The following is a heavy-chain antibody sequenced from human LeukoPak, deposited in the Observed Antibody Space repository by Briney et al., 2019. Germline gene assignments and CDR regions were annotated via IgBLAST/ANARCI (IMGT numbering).Heavy chain of an antibody. D-gene: IGHD3-22*01. J-gene: IGHJ4*02. CDR3: AMTGYYYDSSGQGYFDY. Sequence: SVKVSCKASGGTFSSYAISWVRQAPGHGLEWMGRIIPIFGTANYAQKFQGRVTITTDESTSTAYMELSSLRSEDTAVYYCAMTGYYYDSSGQGYFDYWGQGTLVTVSS. CDR2: IIPIFGTA. V-gene: IGHV1-69*05. CDR1: GGTFSSYA.